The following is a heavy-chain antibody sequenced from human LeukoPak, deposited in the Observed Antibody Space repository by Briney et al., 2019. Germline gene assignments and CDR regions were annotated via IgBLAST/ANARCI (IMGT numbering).Heavy chain of an antibody. CDR3: ARLGGPAAVDV. CDR2: IETSGSA. Sequence: SETLSLTCTVSGGSISSYSWSCIRQPPGKGLEWIGYIETSGSAYYNPSLKSRVVISVDTAKNQFSLKLSSVTAADTAVYYYARLGGPAAVDVWGKGTTVTVSS. V-gene: IGHV4-4*09. CDR1: GGSISSYS. D-gene: IGHD2-15*01. J-gene: IGHJ6*04.